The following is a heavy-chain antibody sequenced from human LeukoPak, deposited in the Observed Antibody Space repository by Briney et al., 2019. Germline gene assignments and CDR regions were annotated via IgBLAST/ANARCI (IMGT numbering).Heavy chain of an antibody. Sequence: GGSLRLSCAASGFTLSSYAMSWVRQAPGKGLEWVANIKQDGSEKYYVDSVKGRFTISRDNARKSLYLEMNNLRAEDTAVYYCARGRIAVAGTYIPSNWGPQLYYMDVWGKGTTVTVSS. V-gene: IGHV3-7*01. J-gene: IGHJ6*03. CDR2: IKQDGSEK. CDR1: GFTLSSYA. CDR3: ARGRIAVAGTYIPSNWGPQLYYMDV. D-gene: IGHD6-19*01.